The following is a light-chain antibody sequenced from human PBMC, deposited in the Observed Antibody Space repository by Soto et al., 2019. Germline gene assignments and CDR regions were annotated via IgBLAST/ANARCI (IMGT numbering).Light chain of an antibody. CDR1: QSVSSSH. Sequence: EVELTQSPGTLSLSPGERATLSCRASQSVSSSHLAWYQQKRGQAPRLLIYDTSTRATGIPDRFRGSGSGKDFTLTISRLESEDFAVYHCQQYGASPWTFGQGTKVEGK. V-gene: IGKV3-20*01. J-gene: IGKJ1*01. CDR3: QQYGASPWT. CDR2: DTS.